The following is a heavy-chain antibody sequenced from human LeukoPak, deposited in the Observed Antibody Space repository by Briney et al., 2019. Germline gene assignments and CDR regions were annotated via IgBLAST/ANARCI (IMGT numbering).Heavy chain of an antibody. V-gene: IGHV5-51*01. Sequence: GEPLNISGKCAGYIFTSYWIGWVRQLPGKGLEWMGIIYPGDSDTRYSPSLQGQVTSAAGKSISTADLQWSSLKASDTAMYYCARLGGSIAVAGTNPNSLDYWGQGTLV. CDR1: GYIFTSYW. D-gene: IGHD6-19*01. CDR2: IYPGDSDT. CDR3: ARLGGSIAVAGTNPNSLDY. J-gene: IGHJ4*02.